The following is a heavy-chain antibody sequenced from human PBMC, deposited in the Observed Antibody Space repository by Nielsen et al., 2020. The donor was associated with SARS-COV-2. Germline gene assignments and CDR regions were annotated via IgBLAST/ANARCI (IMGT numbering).Heavy chain of an antibody. CDR3: AKDSLSMITFGGVIGAPFY. Sequence: GESLKISCAASGFTFSSYGMHWVRQAPGKGLEWVAVISYDGSNKYYADSVKGRFTISRDNSKNTLYLQMNSLRAEDTAVYYCAKDSLSMITFGGVIGAPFYWGQGTLVTVSS. D-gene: IGHD3-16*02. V-gene: IGHV3-30*18. CDR1: GFTFSSYG. J-gene: IGHJ4*02. CDR2: ISYDGSNK.